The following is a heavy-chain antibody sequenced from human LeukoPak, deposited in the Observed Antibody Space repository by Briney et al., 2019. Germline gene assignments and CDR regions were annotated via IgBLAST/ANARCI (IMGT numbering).Heavy chain of an antibody. V-gene: IGHV3-7*03. CDR2: INHNGNVI. CDR3: ARGGGLDV. J-gene: IGHJ6*02. CDR1: GFTLSSYW. Sequence: GGSLRLSCAASGFTLSSYWMNWARQAPGKGLEWVARINHNGNVIYYVDSVKGRFTISRDNAKNSLYLQMSNLRAEDTAVYFCARGGGLDVWGQGATVTVSS. D-gene: IGHD3-16*01.